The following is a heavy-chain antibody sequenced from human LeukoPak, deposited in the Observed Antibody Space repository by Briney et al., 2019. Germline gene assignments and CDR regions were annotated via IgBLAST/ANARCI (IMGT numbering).Heavy chain of an antibody. J-gene: IGHJ4*02. V-gene: IGHV3-7*01. CDR3: ARDVVGSLDY. D-gene: IGHD1-26*01. Sequence: GRSLRLSCAASAFTFSIYWMAWVRQAPGKGLEWVANIKGDDSARHQADSVKGRFTISRDNAQNSVYLQMSSLRGEDTAIYYCARDVVGSLDYWGQGTLVTVSS. CDR1: AFTFSIYW. CDR2: IKGDDSAR.